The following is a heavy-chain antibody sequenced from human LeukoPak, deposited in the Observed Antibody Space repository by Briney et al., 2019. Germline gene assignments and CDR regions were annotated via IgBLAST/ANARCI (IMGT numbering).Heavy chain of an antibody. Sequence: SVKVSCKASGGTFSSYAISWVRQAPGQGLEWMGGIIPIFGTANYAQKFQGRVTITTDESTSTAYMELSSLRSEDTAVYYCARSKSRHYYGSEVANWFDPWGQGTLVTVSS. CDR1: GGTFSSYA. V-gene: IGHV1-69*05. J-gene: IGHJ5*02. CDR3: ARSKSRHYYGSEVANWFDP. D-gene: IGHD3-10*01. CDR2: IIPIFGTA.